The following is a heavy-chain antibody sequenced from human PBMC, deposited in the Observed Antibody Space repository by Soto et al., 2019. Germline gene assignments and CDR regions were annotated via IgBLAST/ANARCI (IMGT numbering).Heavy chain of an antibody. CDR1: GYTFTSYY. D-gene: IGHD3-22*01. V-gene: IGHV1-46*01. CDR3: ARDPWTYDSSGAFDY. CDR2: INPSGGST. Sequence: ASVKVSCKASGYTFTSYYMHWVRQAPGQGLEWMGVINPSGGSTSYAQKFQGRVTMIRDTTTSTVYMELSSTRSEATAVYYCARDPWTYDSSGAFDYWGQGTLVTVSS. J-gene: IGHJ4*02.